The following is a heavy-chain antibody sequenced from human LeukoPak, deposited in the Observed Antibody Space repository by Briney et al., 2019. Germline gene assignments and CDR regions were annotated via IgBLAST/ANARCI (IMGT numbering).Heavy chain of an antibody. CDR2: ISYDGSNK. CDR3: ARDDEKGYTAMVNVVGY. V-gene: IGHV3-30*04. CDR1: GFTFSSYA. D-gene: IGHD5-18*01. J-gene: IGHJ4*02. Sequence: PGRSLRLSCAASGFTFSSYAMHWVRQAPGKGLEWVAVISYDGSNKYYTDFVKGRFTISRDNSKNTLYLQMNSLRAEDTAVYYCARDDEKGYTAMVNVVGYWGQGTLVTVSS.